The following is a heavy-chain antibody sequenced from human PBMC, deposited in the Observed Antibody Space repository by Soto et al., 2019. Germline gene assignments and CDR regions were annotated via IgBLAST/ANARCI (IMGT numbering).Heavy chain of an antibody. CDR3: ARGNGQMSTIVHFDY. J-gene: IGHJ4*02. V-gene: IGHV1-69*13. CDR2: IIPIFGTA. D-gene: IGHD2-21*01. CDR1: GGTFSSYS. Sequence: ASVNVSFKASGGTFSSYSISWVRPAPGQGLELMGGIIPIFGTANYAQKFQGRVTITADESTSTAYMELSSLRSEDTAVYYCARGNGQMSTIVHFDYWGQGTLVTVSS.